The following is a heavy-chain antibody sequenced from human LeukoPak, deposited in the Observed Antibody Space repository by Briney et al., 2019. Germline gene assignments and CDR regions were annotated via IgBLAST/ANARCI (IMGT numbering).Heavy chain of an antibody. CDR1: GFTFSSYA. CDR3: AILRGSYPTGRIDY. J-gene: IGHJ4*02. V-gene: IGHV3-23*01. CDR2: ISGSGGST. D-gene: IGHD1-26*01. Sequence: PGGSLRLSCAASGFTFSSYAMSWVRQAPGKGLEWVSAISGSGGSTYYADSVKGRFTISRDNSKNTLYLQMNSLRAEDTAVYYCAILRGSYPTGRIDYWGQGTLVTVSS.